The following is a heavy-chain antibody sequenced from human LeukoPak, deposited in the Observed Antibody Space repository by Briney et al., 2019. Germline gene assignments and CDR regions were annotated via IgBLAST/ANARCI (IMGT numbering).Heavy chain of an antibody. D-gene: IGHD2/OR15-2a*01. CDR1: GGSISSGSYY. CDR2: IYTSGST. J-gene: IGHJ6*02. CDR3: ARGTFNYYYGMDV. V-gene: IGHV4-61*02. Sequence: SETLSLTCTVSGGSISSGSYYWSWIRQPAGKGLEWIGRIYTSGSTNYNPSLKSRVTISVDTSKNQFPLKLSSVTAADTAVYYCARGTFNYYYGMDVWGQGTTVTVSS.